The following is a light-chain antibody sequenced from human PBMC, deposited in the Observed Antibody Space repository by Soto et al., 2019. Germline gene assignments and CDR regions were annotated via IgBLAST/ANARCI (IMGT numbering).Light chain of an antibody. CDR1: SGHSSYA. Sequence: QSELTQSPSASASLGASVKLTCTLSSGHSSYAIAWHQQQPEKGPRYLMKLNSDGSHSKGDGIPDRFSGSSSGAERYLTISSLQSEDEADYYCQTWGTGRGVFGGGTKLTVL. CDR2: LNSDGSH. J-gene: IGLJ2*01. V-gene: IGLV4-69*01. CDR3: QTWGTGRGV.